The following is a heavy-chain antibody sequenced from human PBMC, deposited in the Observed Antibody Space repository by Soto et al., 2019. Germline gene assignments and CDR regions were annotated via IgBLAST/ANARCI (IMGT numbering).Heavy chain of an antibody. CDR1: GGSFSGYY. Sequence: PSETLSLTCAVYGGSFSGYYWSWIRQPPGKGLEWIGEINHSGSTNYNPSLKSRVTISVDTSKKQFSLNLSSVTAADTAVYYCARGGGYNSNWFVYYYGMHVWGQATSVTVSS. J-gene: IGHJ6*01. CDR2: INHSGST. D-gene: IGHD1-20*01. CDR3: ARGGGYNSNWFVYYYGMHV. V-gene: IGHV4-34*01.